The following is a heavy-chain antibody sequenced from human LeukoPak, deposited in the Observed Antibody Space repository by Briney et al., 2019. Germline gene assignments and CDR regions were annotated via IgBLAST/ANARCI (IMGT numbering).Heavy chain of an antibody. J-gene: IGHJ6*03. CDR1: GFTFRSYW. CDR2: IKQDGSEK. V-gene: IGHV3-7*01. D-gene: IGHD2-15*01. Sequence: PGGSLRLSCAASGFTFRSYWMTWVRQAPGKGLEWVANIKQDGSEKYYVDSVKGRFTISRDNAKNSLFLQMNNLRAEDTAVYYCAREDVAAYYYMDVWGKGTTVTVS. CDR3: AREDVAAYYYMDV.